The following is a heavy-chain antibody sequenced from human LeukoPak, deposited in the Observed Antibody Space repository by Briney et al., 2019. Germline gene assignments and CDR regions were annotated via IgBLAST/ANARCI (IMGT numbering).Heavy chain of an antibody. D-gene: IGHD2-15*01. J-gene: IGHJ4*02. CDR1: GFTFSSFA. CDR2: IGSTASRT. CDR3: AKRGGHCSSGTCYGGFDY. V-gene: IGHV3-23*01. Sequence: PGASLRLSCAASGFTFSSFAMSWVRQAPGKELEWVSAIGSTASRTYYADSVKGRFTISRDNSKNTLYLQMNSLRAEDTAVYSCAKRGGHCSSGTCYGGFDYWGQGTLVTVSS.